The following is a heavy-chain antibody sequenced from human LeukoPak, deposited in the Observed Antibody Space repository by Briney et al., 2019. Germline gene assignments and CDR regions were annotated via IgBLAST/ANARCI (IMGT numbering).Heavy chain of an antibody. Sequence: GGSLRLSCAASGFTFSSYWMSWVRQAPGKGLEWVANIKQDGSEKYYVDSVKGRFTISRDNAKNSLYLQMNSLRAEDTAVYYCARDRRRYFDWSSDYWGQGTLVTVSS. V-gene: IGHV3-7*01. CDR1: GFTFSSYW. J-gene: IGHJ4*02. CDR2: IKQDGSEK. CDR3: ARDRRRYFDWSSDY. D-gene: IGHD3-9*01.